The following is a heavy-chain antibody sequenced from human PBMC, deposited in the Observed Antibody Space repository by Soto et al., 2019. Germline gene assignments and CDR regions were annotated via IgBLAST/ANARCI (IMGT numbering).Heavy chain of an antibody. CDR1: GGSFSGYY. CDR2: INHSGST. J-gene: IGHJ6*02. CDR3: ARGNIVVVPAAIYYYYYYGMDV. Sequence: QVQLQQWGAGLLKPSETLSLTCAVYGGSFSGYYWSWIRQPPGKGLEWIGEINHSGSTNYNPSLKSRVTISVDTSKNQFSLKLSSVTAADTVVYYCARGNIVVVPAAIYYYYYYGMDVWGQGTTVTVSS. V-gene: IGHV4-34*01. D-gene: IGHD2-2*02.